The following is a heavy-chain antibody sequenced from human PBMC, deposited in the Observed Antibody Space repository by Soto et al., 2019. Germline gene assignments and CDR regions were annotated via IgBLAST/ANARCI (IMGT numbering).Heavy chain of an antibody. CDR1: VAPSAVVVTS. D-gene: IGHD4-17*01. CDR2: YYSGST. J-gene: IGHJ4*02. Sequence: SETLPSPALSLVAPSAVVVTSGAGSASPQGRGWSGLGIYYSGSTYYNPPLKSRVAISVDTSKNQFSLEVTSVTAADTAVYYCARDYGDYYFDYWGQGTLVTVSS. V-gene: IGHV4-39*02. CDR3: ARDYGDYYFDY.